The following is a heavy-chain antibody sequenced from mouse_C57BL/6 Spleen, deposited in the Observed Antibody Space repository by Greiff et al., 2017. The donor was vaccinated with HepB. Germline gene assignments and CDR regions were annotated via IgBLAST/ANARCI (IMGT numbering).Heavy chain of an antibody. V-gene: IGHV1-59*01. Sequence: VQLQQPGAELVRPGTSVKLSCKASGYTFTSYWMHWVKQRPGQGLEWIGVIDPSDSYTNYNQKFKGKATLTVDTSSSTAYMQLSSLTSEDSAVYYCARGLRYYAMDYWGQGTSVTVSS. J-gene: IGHJ4*01. D-gene: IGHD1-1*01. CDR3: ARGLRYYAMDY. CDR1: GYTFTSYW. CDR2: IDPSDSYT.